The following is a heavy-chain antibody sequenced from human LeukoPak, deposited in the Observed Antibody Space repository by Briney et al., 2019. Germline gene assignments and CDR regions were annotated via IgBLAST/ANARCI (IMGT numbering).Heavy chain of an antibody. CDR2: ICYSVRT. Sequence: SETLSLTCTVSGGSISSSSYYWGWIRQPPGKGLEWIGSICYSVRTYYNPSLKSRVTISVDTSKNQFSLQLSSVTAADTAVYYCARRNYPYYFDYWGQGTLVTVSS. V-gene: IGHV4-39*01. CDR1: GGSISSSSYY. J-gene: IGHJ4*02. CDR3: ARRNYPYYFDY. D-gene: IGHD1-7*01.